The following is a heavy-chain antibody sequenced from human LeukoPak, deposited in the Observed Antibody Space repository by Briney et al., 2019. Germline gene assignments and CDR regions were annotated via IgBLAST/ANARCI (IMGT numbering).Heavy chain of an antibody. Sequence: PGGSLRLSRAASGFTFSSYSMNWVRQAPGKGLEWVSSIRGRGDGTSYADSVKGRFTMSRDNSKNTLYLQMDSLRAEDTAMYYCGRDPNGDYIGAFDFWGQGTLVTVSS. CDR3: GRDPNGDYIGAFDF. CDR1: GFTFSSYS. J-gene: IGHJ3*01. CDR2: IRGRGDGT. D-gene: IGHD4-17*01. V-gene: IGHV3-23*01.